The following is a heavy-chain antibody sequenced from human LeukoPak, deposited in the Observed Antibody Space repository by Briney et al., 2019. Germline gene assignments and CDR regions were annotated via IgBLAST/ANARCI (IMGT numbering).Heavy chain of an antibody. V-gene: IGHV3-49*04. D-gene: IGHD3-16*01. CDR3: AHSFGFY. J-gene: IGHJ4*02. CDR1: GFTFSSYE. Sequence: PGGSLRLSCAASGFTFSSYEMNWVRQAPGKGLEWVGFIRRTVHGATTEYAASVNGRFIISRDDSNSIAYLQMNSLRTEDTGVYYCAHSFGFYWGQGILVSVSS. CDR2: IRRTVHGATT.